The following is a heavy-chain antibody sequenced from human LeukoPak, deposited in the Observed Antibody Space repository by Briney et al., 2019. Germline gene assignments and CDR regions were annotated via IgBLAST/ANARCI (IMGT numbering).Heavy chain of an antibody. CDR3: AKDLGDSWYFDL. Sequence: GGSLRLSCAASGFTFSSYWMSWVRQAPGKGLEWVANIKQDGSEKYYVDSVKGRFTISRDSSKNTLYLQMNSLRAEDTAVYYCAKDLGDSWYFDLWGRGTLVTVSS. D-gene: IGHD3-10*01. V-gene: IGHV3-7*03. CDR1: GFTFSSYW. CDR2: IKQDGSEK. J-gene: IGHJ2*01.